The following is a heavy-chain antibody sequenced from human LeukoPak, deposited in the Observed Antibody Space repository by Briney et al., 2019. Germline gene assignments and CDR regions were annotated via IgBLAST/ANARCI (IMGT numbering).Heavy chain of an antibody. Sequence: GGSLRLSCAASGFTFSSYSMNWVRQAPGKGLEWVSSISSSSSYIYYADSVKGRFTISRDNAKNSLYLQMNSLRAEDTAVYYCARDPWIAVADDYWGQETLVTVSS. CDR3: ARDPWIAVADDY. V-gene: IGHV3-21*01. J-gene: IGHJ4*02. CDR1: GFTFSSYS. CDR2: ISSSSSYI. D-gene: IGHD6-19*01.